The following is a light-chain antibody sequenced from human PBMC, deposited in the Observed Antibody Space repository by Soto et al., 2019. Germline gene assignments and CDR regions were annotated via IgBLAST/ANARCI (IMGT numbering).Light chain of an antibody. CDR2: EVY. Sequence: QSVPTQPPSASGSPGQSVTFSCTGTSSDVGGYNYVSWYQQYPGKAPKLMIYEVYKRPSGVPDRFSGSKSRKTDSLTVSGLQAEDEADYYCSAYAGSSTRVFGGGTKLTVL. J-gene: IGLJ2*01. CDR3: SAYAGSSTRV. CDR1: SSDVGGYNY. V-gene: IGLV2-8*01.